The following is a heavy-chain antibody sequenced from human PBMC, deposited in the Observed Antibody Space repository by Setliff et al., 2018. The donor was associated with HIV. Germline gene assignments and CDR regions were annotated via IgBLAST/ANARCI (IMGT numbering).Heavy chain of an antibody. CDR3: ARDYNYASGTYNWFDP. Sequence: ASVKVSCKTSGYVFTTYVINWVRQAPGRGLELMGWINTNTGNPRYAPGFTGRFVFSLDTSATTAHLQINGLKTDDTAVYYCARDYNYASGTYNWFDPWGQGTLVTVSS. D-gene: IGHD3-10*01. CDR2: INTNTGNP. J-gene: IGHJ5*02. CDR1: GYVFTTYV. V-gene: IGHV7-4-1*02.